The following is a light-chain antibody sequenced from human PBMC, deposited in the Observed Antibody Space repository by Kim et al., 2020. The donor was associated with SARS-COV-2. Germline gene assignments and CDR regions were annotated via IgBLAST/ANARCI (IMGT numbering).Light chain of an antibody. J-gene: IGLJ2*01. CDR3: QAWDSSTVV. CDR1: KLGDKY. CDR2: QDS. Sequence: VSPGQTARITCSGDKLGDKYACWSQQKPGQSPVLVIYQDSKRPSGIPERFSGSNSGNTATLTISGTQAMDEADYYCQAWDSSTVVFGGGTQLTVL. V-gene: IGLV3-1*01.